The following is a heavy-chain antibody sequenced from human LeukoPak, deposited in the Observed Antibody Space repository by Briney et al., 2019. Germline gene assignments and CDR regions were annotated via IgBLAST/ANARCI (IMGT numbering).Heavy chain of an antibody. CDR3: AKDRSKGSYGDDFDF. J-gene: IGHJ4*02. CDR1: GFTFSSYE. D-gene: IGHD3-16*01. CDR2: ISSSGSTI. V-gene: IGHV3-48*03. Sequence: PGGSLRLSCAASGFTFSSYEMNWVRQAPGKGLEWVSYISSSGSTIYYADSVKGRFTISRDNSRNTLYLQMNSLRAEDTAVYYCAKDRSKGSYGDDFDFWGQGTLATVSS.